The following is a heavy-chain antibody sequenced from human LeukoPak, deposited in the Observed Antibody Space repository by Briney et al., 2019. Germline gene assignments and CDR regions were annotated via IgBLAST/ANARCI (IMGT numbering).Heavy chain of an antibody. CDR2: TYYSGST. CDR1: GGSISNYY. CDR3: ARYLSRAHWFDP. V-gene: IGHV4-59*01. Sequence: SETLSLTCTVSGGSISNYYWSWIRQPAGKGLEWIGHTYYSGSTNYNPTLKTRVTISVDTSKNQFSLKLSSVTAADTAVYYCARYLSRAHWFDPWGQGTLVTVSS. J-gene: IGHJ5*02. D-gene: IGHD2-2*01.